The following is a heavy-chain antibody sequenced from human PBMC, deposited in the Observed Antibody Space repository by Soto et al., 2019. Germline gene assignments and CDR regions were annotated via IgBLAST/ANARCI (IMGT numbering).Heavy chain of an antibody. CDR1: GYSFTSYW. J-gene: IGHJ5*02. Sequence: PGESLKISCKGSGYSFTSYWIGWVRQMPGKGLEWMGIIYPGDSDTRYSPSFQGQVTISADKSISTAYLQWSSLKASDTAMYYCATIPAQPPPRSGGGSAWGQGTLVTVSS. CDR2: IYPGDSDT. V-gene: IGHV5-51*01. CDR3: ATIPAQPPPRSGGGSA. D-gene: IGHD3-16*01.